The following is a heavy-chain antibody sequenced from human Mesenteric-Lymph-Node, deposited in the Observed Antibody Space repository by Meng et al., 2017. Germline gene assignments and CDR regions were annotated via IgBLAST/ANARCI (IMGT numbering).Heavy chain of an antibody. CDR3: ARGQKGYFDL. V-gene: IGHV4-30-4*01. Sequence: QVQFQEPGPRLVRPSQTLSLPCTVSGGSISSSNYYWSWIRQPPGKGLEWSGHIYNSGSTYYNPSLKSRITISVDTSKNQFSLKLSSVTAADTAVYYCARGQKGYFDLWGRGTLVTVSS. J-gene: IGHJ2*01. CDR1: GGSISSSNYY. CDR2: IYNSGST.